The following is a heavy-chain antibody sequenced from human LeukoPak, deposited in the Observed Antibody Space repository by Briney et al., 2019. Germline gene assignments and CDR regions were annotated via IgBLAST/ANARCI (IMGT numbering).Heavy chain of an antibody. CDR3: ARDSSSWSNWFDP. J-gene: IGHJ5*02. Sequence: GRSLRLSCAASGFTFSSYAMPWVRQAPGKGLEWVAVISYDGSNKYYADSVKGRFTISRDNSKNTLYLQMNSLRAEDTAVYYCARDSSSWSNWFDPWGQGTLVTVSS. CDR2: ISYDGSNK. CDR1: GFTFSSYA. V-gene: IGHV3-30-3*01. D-gene: IGHD6-13*01.